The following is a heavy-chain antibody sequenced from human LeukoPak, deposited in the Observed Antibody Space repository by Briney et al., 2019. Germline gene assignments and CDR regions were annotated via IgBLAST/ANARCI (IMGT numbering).Heavy chain of an antibody. Sequence: GESLKISCKASGYSFTSYWIGWVRQMPGKGLEWMGIIYPGDSDTRYSPSFQGQVTISADKSIRTAYLQWSSLKASDTAMYYFAGCTGRRLPFDYWGQGTLVNGSS. D-gene: IGHD2-8*02. V-gene: IGHV5-51*01. CDR3: AGCTGRRLPFDY. CDR1: GYSFTSYW. J-gene: IGHJ4*02. CDR2: IYPGDSDT.